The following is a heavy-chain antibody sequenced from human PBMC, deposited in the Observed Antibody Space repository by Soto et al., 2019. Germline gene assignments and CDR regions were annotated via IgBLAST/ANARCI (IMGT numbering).Heavy chain of an antibody. J-gene: IGHJ4*02. V-gene: IGHV4-30-4*01. D-gene: IGHD5-18*01. Sequence: SETLCLTCTVAGGPISGGDGYWSWIRQPPGKGLESIVYISYGGTTYYNPSLQSRITISVDTSKNQFSLKLSSVTAADTAIYYCARGRGYSYGIDYWGQGTLVTVSS. CDR2: ISYGGTT. CDR3: ARGRGYSYGIDY. CDR1: GGPISGGDGY.